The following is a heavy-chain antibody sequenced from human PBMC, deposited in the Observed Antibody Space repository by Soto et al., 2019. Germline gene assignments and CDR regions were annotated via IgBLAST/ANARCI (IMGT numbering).Heavy chain of an antibody. J-gene: IGHJ5*02. D-gene: IGHD3-16*02. CDR3: ARNPSYYDYIWGSYRHNWFDP. CDR1: GGSISSYC. Sequence: SETLSLTCTVSGGSISSYCWSWIRQPPGKGLEWIGYIYYSGSTNYNPSLKSRVTISVDTSKNQFSLKLSSVTAADTAVYYCARNPSYYDYIWGSYRHNWFDPWGQGTLVTVSS. V-gene: IGHV4-59*08. CDR2: IYYSGST.